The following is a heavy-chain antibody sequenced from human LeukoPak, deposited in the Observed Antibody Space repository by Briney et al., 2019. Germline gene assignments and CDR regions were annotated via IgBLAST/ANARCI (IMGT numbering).Heavy chain of an antibody. D-gene: IGHD2-2*01. CDR2: INHSGST. Sequence: KASETLSLTCAVYGGSFSGYYWSWIRQPPGKGLEWIGEINHSGSTYYNPSLKSRVTISVDTSKNQFSLKLSSVTAADTAVYYCARGVTDIVVVPAARDNWFDPWGQGTLVTVSS. CDR1: GGSFSGYY. J-gene: IGHJ5*02. V-gene: IGHV4-34*01. CDR3: ARGVTDIVVVPAARDNWFDP.